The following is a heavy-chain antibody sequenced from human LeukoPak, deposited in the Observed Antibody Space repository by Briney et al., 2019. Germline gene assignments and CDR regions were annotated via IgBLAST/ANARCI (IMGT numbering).Heavy chain of an antibody. V-gene: IGHV4-30-4*08. Sequence: SETLSLTCTVSGVSISSGGYYWSWIRQHPGKGLEWIGYIYYSGSTYYNPSLKSRVTISVDTSKKQFSLKLSSVTAADTAVYYCARTQTMMGAFDIWGQGTMVTVSS. CDR2: IYYSGST. CDR3: ARTQTMMGAFDI. D-gene: IGHD3-22*01. J-gene: IGHJ3*02. CDR1: GVSISSGGYY.